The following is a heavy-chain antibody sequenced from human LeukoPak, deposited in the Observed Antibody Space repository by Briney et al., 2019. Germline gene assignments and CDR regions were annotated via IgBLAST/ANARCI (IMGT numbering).Heavy chain of an antibody. Sequence: SETLSLTCTVSGGSISSSSYYWSWIRQPPGKGLEWIGYIYYSGSTNYNPSLKSRVTISVDTSKNQFSLKLSSVTAAGTAVYYCARESGTGTTSDYWGQGTLVTVSS. CDR1: GGSISSSSYY. CDR3: ARESGTGTTSDY. V-gene: IGHV4-61*01. J-gene: IGHJ4*02. CDR2: IYYSGST. D-gene: IGHD1-1*01.